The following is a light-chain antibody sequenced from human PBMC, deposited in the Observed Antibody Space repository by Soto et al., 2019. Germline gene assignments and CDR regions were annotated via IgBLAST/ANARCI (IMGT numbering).Light chain of an antibody. V-gene: IGKV3-20*01. CDR1: QSISSN. J-gene: IGKJ1*01. CDR3: QQYGSSPGT. CDR2: GAS. Sequence: IVMTQSPATLSVSPCEIATLSCSASQSISSNLAWYQQKPGQAPRLLIYGASSRATGIPDRFSGSGSGTDFTLTISRLEPEDFAVYYCQQYGSSPGTFGQGTKVDIK.